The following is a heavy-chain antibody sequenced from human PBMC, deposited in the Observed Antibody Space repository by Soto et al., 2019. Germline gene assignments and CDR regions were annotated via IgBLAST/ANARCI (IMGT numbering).Heavy chain of an antibody. CDR3: ARHEGYCSSTSCYLDWFDP. Sequence: PSETLSLTCTVSGGSISSSSYYWGWIRQPPGKGLEWIGSIYYSGSTYYNPSLKSRVTISVDTSKNQFSLKLSSVTAADTAVYYCARHEGYCSSTSCYLDWFDPWGQGTLVTVSS. J-gene: IGHJ5*02. D-gene: IGHD2-2*01. V-gene: IGHV4-39*01. CDR2: IYYSGST. CDR1: GGSISSSSYY.